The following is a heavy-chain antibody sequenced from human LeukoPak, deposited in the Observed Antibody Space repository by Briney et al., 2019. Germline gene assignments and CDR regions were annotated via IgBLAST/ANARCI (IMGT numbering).Heavy chain of an antibody. Sequence: RSLRLSCAASGFTFDDYAMHWVRQAPGKGLEWVSGISWNSGSIGYADSVKGRFTISRDNAKNSLYLQMNSLRAEDTALYYCAKAHCSSTSCQSYYWGQGTLVTVSS. D-gene: IGHD2-2*01. CDR1: GFTFDDYA. CDR2: ISWNSGSI. J-gene: IGHJ4*02. CDR3: AKAHCSSTSCQSYY. V-gene: IGHV3-9*01.